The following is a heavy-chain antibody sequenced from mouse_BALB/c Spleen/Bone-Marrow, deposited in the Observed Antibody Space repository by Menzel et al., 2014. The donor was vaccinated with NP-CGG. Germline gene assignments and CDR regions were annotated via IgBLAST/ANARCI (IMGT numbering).Heavy chain of an antibody. Sequence: QVQLQQPGAKLVRPGVSVKISCKGSGYTFTDHAIHWVKRSHAKSLEWIGVISGYYGDAIYNQKFKGKATMTVDKSSSTAYMELARLTSEDSAIYYCARSGKVRNAMDYWGQGTSVTASS. CDR3: ARSGKVRNAMDY. V-gene: IGHV1S137*01. D-gene: IGHD2-14*01. J-gene: IGHJ4*01. CDR2: ISGYYGDA. CDR1: GYTFTDHA.